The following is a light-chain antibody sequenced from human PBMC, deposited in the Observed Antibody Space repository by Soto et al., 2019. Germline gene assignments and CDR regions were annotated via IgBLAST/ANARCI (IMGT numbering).Light chain of an antibody. Sequence: QSALTQPPSASGSSGQSVTISCTGTSSDFGGYNYVSWYQQHPGKAPKLMIYEVSKRPSGVPDRFSGSKSGNTASLTVSGLQAEDEADYYCSSYAGSNNFDVFGTGTKVTVL. CDR1: SSDFGGYNY. CDR3: SSYAGSNNFDV. V-gene: IGLV2-8*01. CDR2: EVS. J-gene: IGLJ1*01.